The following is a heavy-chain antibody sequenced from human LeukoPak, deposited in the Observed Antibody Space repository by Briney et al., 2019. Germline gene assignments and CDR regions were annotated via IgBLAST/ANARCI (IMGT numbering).Heavy chain of an antibody. CDR2: IKQDGSEK. CDR3: ARDPYGSGSYSRFDP. V-gene: IGHV3-7*01. J-gene: IGHJ5*02. CDR1: GFTFNSYW. Sequence: PGGSLRLSCAASGFTFNSYWMSWVRQAPGKGLEWVANIKQDGSEKYYVDSVKGRFTISRDNAKNSLYLQMNSLRAEDTAVYYCARDPYGSGSYSRFDPWGQGTLVTVSS. D-gene: IGHD3-10*01.